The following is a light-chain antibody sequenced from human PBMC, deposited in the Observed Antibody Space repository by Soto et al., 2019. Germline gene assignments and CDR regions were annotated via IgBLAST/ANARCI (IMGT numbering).Light chain of an antibody. J-gene: IGKJ1*01. CDR2: AAS. CDR1: QSISSY. CDR3: QQSYSTPQT. Sequence: DIQMTKSQSSLSASVGDRVTITCRASQSISSYLNRYQQKPGKAPKHLIYAASSLQSGVPSRCSGSRSGTDFTLTISSLQPEDVATYYFQQSYSTPQTFGQGTKVEIK. V-gene: IGKV1-39*01.